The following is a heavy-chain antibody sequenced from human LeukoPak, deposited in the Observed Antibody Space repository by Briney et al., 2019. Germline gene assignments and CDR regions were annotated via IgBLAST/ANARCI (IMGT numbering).Heavy chain of an antibody. CDR3: ASEWPGYYYYYGMDV. J-gene: IGHJ6*02. Sequence: GGSLRLSCAASGFTFSSYGMHWVRQAPGKGLEWVAIMWYDGSNKYYTDSVKGRFTISRDNSKNTLYLQMNSLRAEDTAVYYCASEWPGYYYYYGMDVWGQGTTVTVSS. CDR2: MWYDGSNK. V-gene: IGHV3-33*01. D-gene: IGHD5-12*01. CDR1: GFTFSSYG.